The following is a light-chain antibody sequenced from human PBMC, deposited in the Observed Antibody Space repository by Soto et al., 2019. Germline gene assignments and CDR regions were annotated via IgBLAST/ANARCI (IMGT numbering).Light chain of an antibody. J-gene: IGKJ5*01. CDR3: QQSDSIPIT. Sequence: GDRVTIPCRASQTISRNLNWYQQKPGKAPKLLIYAASSLQSGVPSRFSGSGSGTDFTLAISSLQPEDFATYYCQQSDSIPITFGQGTRLEI. CDR2: AAS. V-gene: IGKV1-39*01. CDR1: QTISRN.